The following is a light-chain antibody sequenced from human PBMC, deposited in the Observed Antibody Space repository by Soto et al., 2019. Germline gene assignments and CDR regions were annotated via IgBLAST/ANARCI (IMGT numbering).Light chain of an antibody. V-gene: IGLV2-11*01. Sequence: QSALTQPRSVSGSPGQSGTISCTATGSDVGDSSHVSWYQLHPGKAPKLMIYEVNNRPSGVTDRFSGSKSGSTASLTISGLQAEDEAEYYCCLSPGSLTWLFGGGTKLTVL. CDR2: EVN. J-gene: IGLJ3*02. CDR1: GSDVGDSSH. CDR3: CLSPGSLTWL.